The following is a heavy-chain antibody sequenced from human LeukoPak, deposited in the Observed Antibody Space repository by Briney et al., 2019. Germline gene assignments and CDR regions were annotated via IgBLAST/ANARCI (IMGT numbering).Heavy chain of an antibody. CDR1: GFTFSSYA. CDR3: AKAPVTTCRGAYCYPFDY. J-gene: IGHJ4*02. Sequence: GGSLRLSCAASGFTFSSYAMHWVRQAPGKGLEWVAVISYDGSNKYYADSVKGRFTISRDSSKNTLFLRINRLRPEDAAVYYCAKAPVTTCRGAYCYPFDYWGQGTLVTVSS. V-gene: IGHV3-30*04. CDR2: ISYDGSNK. D-gene: IGHD2-21*01.